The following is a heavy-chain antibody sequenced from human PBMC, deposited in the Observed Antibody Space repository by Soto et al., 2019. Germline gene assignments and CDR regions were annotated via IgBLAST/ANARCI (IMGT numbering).Heavy chain of an antibody. CDR1: GFNFSSYG. CDR3: AKPVQVGPGYYYGMDV. D-gene: IGHD2-2*01. V-gene: IGHV3-23*01. J-gene: IGHJ6*02. Sequence: EVQLLESGGGLVQPGGSLRLSCAASGFNFSSYGMTWVRQAPGKGLEWVSAIRVGGAGTFYADSVKGRFTVXXXNXKXXXXXXXXXXXXXXXXXXYCAKPVQVGPGYYYGMDVWGQGTTVTVSS. CDR2: IRVGGAGT.